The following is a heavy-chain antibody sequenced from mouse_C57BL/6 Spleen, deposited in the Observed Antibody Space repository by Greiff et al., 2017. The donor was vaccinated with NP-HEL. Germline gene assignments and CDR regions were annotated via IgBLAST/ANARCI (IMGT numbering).Heavy chain of an antibody. J-gene: IGHJ4*01. D-gene: IGHD2-14*01. Sequence: EVQVVESGGGLVKPGGSLKLSCAASGFTFSSYAMSWVRQTPEKRLEWVATISDGGSYTYYTDNVKGRFTISRDNAKNNLYLQMSHLKSEDTAMYYCARDLLKGDYYAMDYWGQGTSVTVSS. CDR2: ISDGGSYT. CDR3: ARDLLKGDYYAMDY. CDR1: GFTFSSYA. V-gene: IGHV5-4*01.